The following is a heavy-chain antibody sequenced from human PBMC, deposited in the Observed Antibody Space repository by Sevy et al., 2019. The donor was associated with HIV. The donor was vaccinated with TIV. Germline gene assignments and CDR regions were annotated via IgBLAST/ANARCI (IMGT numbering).Heavy chain of an antibody. V-gene: IGHV4-4*07. CDR3: ARGYYYGSGSYGEDV. D-gene: IGHD3-10*01. Sequence: SETLSLTCTVSGGSISSYYWSWIRQPAGKGLEWIGRIYTSGSTNYNPSLKSRVTMSVDTSKNQFSLKLSSVTAADTAGYYCARGYYYGSGSYGEDVWGQGTTVTVSS. J-gene: IGHJ6*02. CDR1: GGSISSYY. CDR2: IYTSGST.